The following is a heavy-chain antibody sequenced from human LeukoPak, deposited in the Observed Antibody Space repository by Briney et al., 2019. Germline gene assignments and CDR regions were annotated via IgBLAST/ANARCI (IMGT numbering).Heavy chain of an antibody. CDR1: GFTFSSYG. Sequence: GGSLRLSCAASGFTFSSYGMHWVRQAPGKGLEWVAFIRYDGSNKYYADSVKGRFTISRDNSKNTLYLQMNSLRAEDTAVYYCAKARELRFLEWLPIDYWGQGTLVTVSS. CDR2: IRYDGSNK. V-gene: IGHV3-30*02. D-gene: IGHD3-3*01. J-gene: IGHJ4*02. CDR3: AKARELRFLEWLPIDY.